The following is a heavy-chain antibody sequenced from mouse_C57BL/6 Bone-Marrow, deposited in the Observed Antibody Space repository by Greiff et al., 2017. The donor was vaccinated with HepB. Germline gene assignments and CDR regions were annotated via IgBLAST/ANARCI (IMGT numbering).Heavy chain of an antibody. CDR1: GYTFTSYW. J-gene: IGHJ2*01. V-gene: IGHV1-50*01. D-gene: IGHD1-1*01. CDR2: IDPSDSYT. Sequence: QVQLQQPGAELVKPGASVKLSCKASGYTFTSYWMQWVKQRPGQGLEWIGEIDPSDSYTNYNQKFKGKATLTVDTSSSTAYMQRSSLTSEDSAVYYCARSTLFDYWGQGTTLTVSS. CDR3: ARSTLFDY.